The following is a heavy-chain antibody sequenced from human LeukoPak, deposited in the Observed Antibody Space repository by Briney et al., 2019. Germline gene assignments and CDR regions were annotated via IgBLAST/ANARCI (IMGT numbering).Heavy chain of an antibody. D-gene: IGHD1-26*01. Sequence: GGSLRLSCAASGFAFSSYSMNWVRQAPGKGLEWVSYISSSSTIYYADSVKGRFTISRDNAKNSLYLQMNSLRAEDTAVYYCARDLVGARPDWGQGTLVTVSS. CDR1: GFAFSSYS. CDR2: ISSSSTI. J-gene: IGHJ4*02. CDR3: ARDLVGARPD. V-gene: IGHV3-48*04.